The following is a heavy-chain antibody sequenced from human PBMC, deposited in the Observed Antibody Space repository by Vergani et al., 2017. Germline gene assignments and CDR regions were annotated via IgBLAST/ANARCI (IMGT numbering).Heavy chain of an antibody. Sequence: QVQLVQSGAEVKKPGASVKVSCKASGYTFTSYDINWVRQATGQGLEWMGWMNPNRGNTGYAQKFQGRVTMTRNTSISTAYMELSSLRSEDTAVYYCARDRSAAGGYYYYYYYMDVWGKGTTVTVSS. V-gene: IGHV1-8*01. CDR3: ARDRSAAGGYYYYYYYMDV. CDR1: GYTFTSYD. J-gene: IGHJ6*03. D-gene: IGHD6-13*01. CDR2: MNPNRGNT.